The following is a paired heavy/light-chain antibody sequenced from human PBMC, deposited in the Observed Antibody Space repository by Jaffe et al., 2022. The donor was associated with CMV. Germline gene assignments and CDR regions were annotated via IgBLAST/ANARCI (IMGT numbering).Light chain of an antibody. CDR1: TSNIGSNT. CDR2: GYN. Sequence: QSVLTQAPSASGTPGQRVTISCSGSTSNIGSNTVNWYQQLPGTAPKLLIYGYNQRPSGVPDRFSGSKSGSSASLAISGLQSEDEADYYCAAWDNSLNGWVFGGGTRLTVL. V-gene: IGLV1-44*01. J-gene: IGLJ3*02. CDR3: AAWDNSLNGWV.
Heavy chain of an antibody. V-gene: IGHV4-39*01. CDR3: ARTTPYYNHWSGYSQRYFDL. CDR2: INYGGST. Sequence: QLQLQESGPGLVKPSETLSLTCTVSDGSFSSSSYYWGWIRQPPGKGLEWIGSINYGGSTYYNPSLKSRVTISVDTSKNQVSLKLSSLTAADTAVHYCARTTPYYNHWSGYSQRYFDLWGRGTLVTVSS. D-gene: IGHD3-3*01. CDR1: DGSFSSSSYY. J-gene: IGHJ2*01.